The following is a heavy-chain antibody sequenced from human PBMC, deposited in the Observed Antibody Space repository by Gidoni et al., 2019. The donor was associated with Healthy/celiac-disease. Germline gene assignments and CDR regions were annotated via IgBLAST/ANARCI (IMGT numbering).Heavy chain of an antibody. Sequence: QVQLVQSGAEVKTPGASVKVSCKASGYTFTSYDINWVRQATGQGLEWMGWMNPNRGNTDYAQKFQGRVTMTRNTSISTAYMELSSLRSEDTAVYYCARGQLLGGYSYGYGYWGQGTLVTVSS. D-gene: IGHD5-18*01. J-gene: IGHJ4*02. CDR1: GYTFTSYD. CDR2: MNPNRGNT. CDR3: ARGQLLGGYSYGYGY. V-gene: IGHV1-8*01.